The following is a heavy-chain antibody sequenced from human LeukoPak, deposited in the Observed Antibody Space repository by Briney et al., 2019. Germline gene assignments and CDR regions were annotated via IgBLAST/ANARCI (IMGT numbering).Heavy chain of an antibody. CDR3: ARRDLDAFDI. J-gene: IGHJ3*02. D-gene: IGHD2-21*02. Sequence: GASVTISCKASGYTFTSYYMHWVRQAPGQGLEWMGIINPSGGSTSYAQKFQGRVTMTRDTSTSTVYMELSSLRSEDTAAYCCARRDLDAFDIWGQGTMVTVSS. CDR1: GYTFTSYY. V-gene: IGHV1-46*01. CDR2: INPSGGST.